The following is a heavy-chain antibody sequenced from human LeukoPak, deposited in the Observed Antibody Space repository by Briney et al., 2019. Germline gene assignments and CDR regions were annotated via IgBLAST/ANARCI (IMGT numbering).Heavy chain of an antibody. Sequence: SETLSLTCTVSGDSISSNYWSWIRQPPGKGLERIGYIYNSGSTKYNPSLKSRVTISVDTSKNLFSLKLTSVTAADTAVYYCATCRDGFGDYGFTSWGQGTLVTVSS. D-gene: IGHD4-17*01. CDR2: IYNSGST. J-gene: IGHJ5*02. V-gene: IGHV4-59*01. CDR3: ATCRDGFGDYGFTS. CDR1: GDSISSNY.